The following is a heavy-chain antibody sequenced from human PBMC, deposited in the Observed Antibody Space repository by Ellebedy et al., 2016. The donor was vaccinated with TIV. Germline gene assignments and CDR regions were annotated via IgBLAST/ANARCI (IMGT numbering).Heavy chain of an antibody. J-gene: IGHJ4*02. D-gene: IGHD2-15*01. CDR2: ISMRSNDI. CDR3: STGDILDN. Sequence: PGGSLRLSCAASGFTFDSYSTSWVRQAPGKGLEWVSSISMRSNDISYAYSVKGRVTISRDNTNNILYLQMGSLRVEDTAVSYCSTGDILDNWGQGSLVTVSS. V-gene: IGHV3-21*03. CDR1: GFTFDSYS.